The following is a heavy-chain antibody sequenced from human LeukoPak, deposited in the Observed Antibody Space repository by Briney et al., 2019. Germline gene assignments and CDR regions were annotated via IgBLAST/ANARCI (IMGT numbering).Heavy chain of an antibody. V-gene: IGHV3-30*02. CDR3: AKDRGPNYYDSSGYGY. CDR2: IRYDGSNK. D-gene: IGHD3-22*01. CDR1: GFTFSSYG. J-gene: IGHJ4*02. Sequence: KTGGSLRLSCAASGFTFSSYGMHWVRQAPGKGLEWVAFIRYDGSNKYYADSVKGRFTISRDNSKNTLYLQMNSLRAEDTAVYYCAKDRGPNYYDSSGYGYWGQGTLVTVSS.